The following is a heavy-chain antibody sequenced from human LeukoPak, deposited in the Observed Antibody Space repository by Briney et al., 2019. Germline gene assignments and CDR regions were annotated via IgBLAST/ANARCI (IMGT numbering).Heavy chain of an antibody. J-gene: IGHJ4*02. CDR3: ARDILTGTVEGY. D-gene: IGHD3-9*01. V-gene: IGHV3-7*01. CDR2: IKQDGSEK. Sequence: GSLRLSCAASGFTLSSYWMSWVRPAPGKGLEWVDNIKQDGSEKYYVDSVKGRFTISRDNAKNSLYLQMNSLRAEDTAVYYCARDILTGTVEGYWGQGTLVTVSS. CDR1: GFTLSSYW.